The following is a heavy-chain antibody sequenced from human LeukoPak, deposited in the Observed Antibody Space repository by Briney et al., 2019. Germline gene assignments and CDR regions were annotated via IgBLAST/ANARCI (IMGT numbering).Heavy chain of an antibody. D-gene: IGHD3-3*01. CDR1: GFTFSSYG. CDR3: AKTPKAVRIFGDDY. Sequence: GGSLRLSCGASGFTFSSYGMSWVRQAPGKGLEWVSAISGSGGSTYYADSVKGGFTISRDNSKNTLSLQMNSLRAEDTAIYYCAKTPKAVRIFGDDYWGQGTLVTVSS. CDR2: ISGSGGST. V-gene: IGHV3-23*01. J-gene: IGHJ4*02.